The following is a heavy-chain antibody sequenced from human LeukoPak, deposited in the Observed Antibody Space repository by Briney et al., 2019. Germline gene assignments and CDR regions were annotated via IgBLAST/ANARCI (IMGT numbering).Heavy chain of an antibody. V-gene: IGHV4-38-2*02. CDR3: ARGGAVDSIKGPPPAFDY. CDR1: GYSISSGYY. Sequence: PSETLSLTCTVSGYSISSGYYWGWIRQPPGKGLEWIGSIYHSGSTYYNPSLKSRVTISVDTSKNQFSLKLSSVTAADTAVYYCARGGAVDSIKGPPPAFDYWGQGTLVTVSS. J-gene: IGHJ4*02. D-gene: IGHD2-2*01. CDR2: IYHSGST.